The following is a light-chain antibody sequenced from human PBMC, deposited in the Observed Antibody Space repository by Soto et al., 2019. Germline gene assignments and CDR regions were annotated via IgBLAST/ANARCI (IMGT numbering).Light chain of an antibody. V-gene: IGLV1-44*01. CDR1: SSNIGTNA. J-gene: IGLJ1*01. CDR2: NNN. Sequence: QSALTQPPSASGTPGQRVTISCSGGSSNIGTNAVNWYQQLPGTAPKLLIYNNNQRPSGVPDRFSGSKSGTSASLAISERQSEDEADYHCAAWDDSLNGYVFGTGTKVTVL. CDR3: AAWDDSLNGYV.